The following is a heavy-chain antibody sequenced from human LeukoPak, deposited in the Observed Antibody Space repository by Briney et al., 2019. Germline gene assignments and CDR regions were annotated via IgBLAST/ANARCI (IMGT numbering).Heavy chain of an antibody. Sequence: SETLSLTCTVSGGSISSSSYYWGWIRQPPGKGLAWIGGIYYSGSTYYKPSLKSRVTISVDTSKDQFSLKLISVTAADTAVYYCARPRSITMVRGNTNWFDPWGQGTLVTVSS. D-gene: IGHD3-10*01. CDR3: ARPRSITMVRGNTNWFDP. CDR1: GGSISSSSYY. J-gene: IGHJ5*02. CDR2: IYYSGST. V-gene: IGHV4-39*01.